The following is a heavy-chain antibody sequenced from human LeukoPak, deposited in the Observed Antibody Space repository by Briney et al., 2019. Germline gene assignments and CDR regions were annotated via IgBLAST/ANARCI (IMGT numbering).Heavy chain of an antibody. Sequence: GASVKVSCKASGYTSTGYYIHWVRQAPGQGLEWMGWINPDSGGTIYVQKFQGRVTMTRDSPISTVYMELSRLSSDDTAVYYCARGPNWGLDYWGQGTLVTVSS. D-gene: IGHD7-27*01. CDR3: ARGPNWGLDY. CDR2: INPDSGGT. V-gene: IGHV1-2*02. CDR1: GYTSTGYY. J-gene: IGHJ4*02.